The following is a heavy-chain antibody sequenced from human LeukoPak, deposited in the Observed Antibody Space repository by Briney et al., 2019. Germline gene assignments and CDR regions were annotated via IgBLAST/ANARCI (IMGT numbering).Heavy chain of an antibody. Sequence: SETLSLTCTVSGYSISSGYYWGWIRQPPGQGLEWIGSIYHSGSTYYNPSLKSRVTISVDTSKNQFSLKLSSVTAADTAVYYCARYRGSSTWFDPWGQGTLVTVSS. D-gene: IGHD6-6*01. CDR3: ARYRGSSTWFDP. CDR2: IYHSGST. V-gene: IGHV4-38-2*02. J-gene: IGHJ5*02. CDR1: GYSISSGYY.